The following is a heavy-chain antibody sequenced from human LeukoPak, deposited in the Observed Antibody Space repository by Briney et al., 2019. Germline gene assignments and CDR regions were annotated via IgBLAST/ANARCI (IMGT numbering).Heavy chain of an antibody. Sequence: GASVKVSCKASGYTFTTNGISWVRQAPGQGLEWMGWISPYNGNTNYAEKVQGRITMTTDTYTRTVFMELGSLTSDDTAVYYCARELSYYGSGNYYQGRGYYFGYWGQGTLLTVSS. J-gene: IGHJ4*02. V-gene: IGHV1-18*01. CDR3: ARELSYYGSGNYYQGRGYYFGY. CDR1: GYTFTTNG. D-gene: IGHD3-10*01. CDR2: ISPYNGNT.